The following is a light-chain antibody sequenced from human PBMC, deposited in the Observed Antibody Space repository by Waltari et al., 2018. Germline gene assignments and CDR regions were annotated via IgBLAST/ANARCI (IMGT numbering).Light chain of an antibody. CDR2: DTS. CDR1: QSVTLY. Sequence: DIVLPQSPPTLSLSPGERATISCRASQSVTLYLAWYQQRPGQAPRLLIYDTSKKATGIPARFSGSGSGTDFTLTISGLEPEDSAVYYCQQRSTWPLFTFGGGTKVEI. V-gene: IGKV3-11*01. J-gene: IGKJ4*01. CDR3: QQRSTWPLFT.